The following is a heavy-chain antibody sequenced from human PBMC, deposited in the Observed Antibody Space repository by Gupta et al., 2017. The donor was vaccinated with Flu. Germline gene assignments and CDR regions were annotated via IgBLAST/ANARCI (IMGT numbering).Heavy chain of an antibody. CDR1: GGSISSYY. J-gene: IGHJ1*01. Sequence: QVQLQESGPGLVKPSETLSLTCTVSGGSISSYYWSWIRQPPGKGLEWIGYIYYSGSTNYNPSLKSRVTISVDTAKNQFSLKLSSVTAADTAVYYGARGIVPGYFQHWGQGTLVTVSS. CDR2: IYYSGST. V-gene: IGHV4-59*08. CDR3: ARGIVPGYFQH. D-gene: IGHD1-26*01.